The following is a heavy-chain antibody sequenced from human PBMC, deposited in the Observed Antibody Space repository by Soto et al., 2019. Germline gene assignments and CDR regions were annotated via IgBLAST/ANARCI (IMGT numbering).Heavy chain of an antibody. D-gene: IGHD3-9*01. CDR1: GFTFSSYA. CDR2: MSYDGSKK. Sequence: QVQLVESGGGVVQPGRSLRLSCAASGFTFSSYAMHWVRQAPGKGLEWVAVMSYDGSKKYYADSVKGRFTISRDDSENTLFLQMSSLRPEDTAVYYCARDRHFDSYYFDSWGQGTLVTVSS. J-gene: IGHJ4*02. V-gene: IGHV3-30-3*01. CDR3: ARDRHFDSYYFDS.